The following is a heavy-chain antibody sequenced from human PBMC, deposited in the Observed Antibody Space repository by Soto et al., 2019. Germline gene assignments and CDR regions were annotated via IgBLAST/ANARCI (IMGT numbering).Heavy chain of an antibody. CDR1: CYTFTSYG. J-gene: IGHJ6*01. Sequence: QVQLVQSGAEVKKPGASVKVSCKASCYTFTSYGISWVRQAPGQGLEWMGWIRAYNGNTHYAQKLQGRVTMTTGTSTRTAYMELRSLRSDDTAVDYCAGAGYSSGWSYYYYGMDVGGQWTTVTVSS. D-gene: IGHD6-19*01. CDR2: IRAYNGNT. CDR3: AGAGYSSGWSYYYYGMDV. V-gene: IGHV1-18*01.